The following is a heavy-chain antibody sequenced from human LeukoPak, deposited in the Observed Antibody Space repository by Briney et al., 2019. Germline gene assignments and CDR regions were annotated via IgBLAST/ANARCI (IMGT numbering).Heavy chain of an antibody. CDR3: AREYYYDSSGYYGAFDI. CDR2: TYSGGST. V-gene: IGHV3-53*04. Sequence: PGGSLRLSCAASGFTVSSNYMSWVRQAPGKGLEWVSVTYSGGSTYYADSVKGRFTISRHNSKNTLYLQMNSLRAEDTAVYYCAREYYYDSSGYYGAFDIWGQGTMVTVSS. J-gene: IGHJ3*02. D-gene: IGHD3-22*01. CDR1: GFTVSSNY.